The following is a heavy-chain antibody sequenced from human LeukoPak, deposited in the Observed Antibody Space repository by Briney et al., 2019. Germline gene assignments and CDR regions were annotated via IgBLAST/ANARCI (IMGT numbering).Heavy chain of an antibody. CDR2: ISASTSI. CDR1: GFTFSNYN. D-gene: IGHD2-21*01. CDR3: ARVWFSYMDV. J-gene: IGHJ6*03. V-gene: IGHV3-69-1*02. Sequence: GGSLRLSCVASGFTFSNYNMSWVRQAPGKGLEWISYISASTSIYYADSVKGRFTIFRDNAKNSLYLQMSSLRAEDTAVYYCARVWFSYMDVWGRGTTVTVS.